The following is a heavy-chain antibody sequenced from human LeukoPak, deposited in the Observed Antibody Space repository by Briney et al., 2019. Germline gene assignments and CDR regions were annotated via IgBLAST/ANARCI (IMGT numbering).Heavy chain of an antibody. CDR1: GGSFSGYY. J-gene: IGHJ4*02. V-gene: IGHV4-34*01. D-gene: IGHD6-13*01. Sequence: SETLSLTCAVYGGSFSGYYWSWIRQPPGKGLEWIGEINHSGSTNYNPSLKSRVTISVDTSKNQFSLKLSSVTAADTAVYYCARRKAAAGTTLDYWGQGTLLTVSS. CDR2: INHSGST. CDR3: ARRKAAAGTTLDY.